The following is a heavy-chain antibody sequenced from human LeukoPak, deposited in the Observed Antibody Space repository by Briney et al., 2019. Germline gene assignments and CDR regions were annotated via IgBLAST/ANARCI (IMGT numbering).Heavy chain of an antibody. D-gene: IGHD5-12*01. CDR2: ISSSGSTI. V-gene: IGHV3-48*03. CDR3: ARAPPWLRSFDY. J-gene: IGHJ4*02. Sequence: GGSLRLSCAAPGFTFSSYEMNWVRQAPGKGLEWVSYISSSGSTIYYADSVKGRFTISRDNAKNSLYLQMNSLRAEDTAVYYCARAPPWLRSFDYWGQGTLVTVSS. CDR1: GFTFSSYE.